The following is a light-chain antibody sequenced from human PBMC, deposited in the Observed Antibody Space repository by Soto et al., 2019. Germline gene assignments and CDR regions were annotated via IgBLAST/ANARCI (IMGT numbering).Light chain of an antibody. J-gene: IGLJ1*01. V-gene: IGLV2-14*01. CDR2: EVT. CDR3: SSFTSRFTFV. Sequence: QSALTQPASVSGSPGQSIAISCTGTRSDVGAYNYVSWYQQHPGKAPKLMISEVTNLPSGVSDRFSGSKSGNTPSLTISGLQAEDEADYYCSSFTSRFTFVFGTGTKLTVL. CDR1: RSDVGAYNY.